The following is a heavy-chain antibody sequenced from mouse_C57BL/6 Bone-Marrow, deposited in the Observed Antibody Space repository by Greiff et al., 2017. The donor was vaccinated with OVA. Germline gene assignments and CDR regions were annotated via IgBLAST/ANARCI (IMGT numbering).Heavy chain of an antibody. Sequence: QVQLQQPGAELVKPGASVKLSCKASGHTFTSYWMHWVKQRPGQGLEWIGMIHPNSGSTNYNEKFKSKATLTVDKSSSTAYMQLSSLTSEDSAVYYCAREAAYYSNSLYAMDYWGQGTSVTVSS. CDR1: GHTFTSYW. CDR3: AREAAYYSNSLYAMDY. CDR2: IHPNSGST. D-gene: IGHD2-5*01. V-gene: IGHV1-64*01. J-gene: IGHJ4*01.